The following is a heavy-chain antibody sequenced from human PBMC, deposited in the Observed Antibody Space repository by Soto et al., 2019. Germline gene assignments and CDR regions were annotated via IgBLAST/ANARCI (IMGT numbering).Heavy chain of an antibody. D-gene: IGHD6-19*01. V-gene: IGHV3-48*02. Sequence: EVQLVESGGGMVQPGGSLGVSCAASGFTLSSYSMHWVRQAPGKGLEWVSYISGSGGTIYYADSVKGRFTIYRDNAKNSLSVQMNSLRDEDTAVYFCARETGLRSSGWSYYFDFWGQGTRVTVSS. CDR3: ARETGLRSSGWSYYFDF. CDR2: ISGSGGTI. CDR1: GFTLSSYS. J-gene: IGHJ4*02.